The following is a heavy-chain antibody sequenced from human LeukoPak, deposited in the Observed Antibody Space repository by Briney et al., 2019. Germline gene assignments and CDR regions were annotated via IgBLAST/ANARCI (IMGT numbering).Heavy chain of an antibody. Sequence: GASVKVSCKASGYTFTGYYMHWLRQAPGQGLEWMGGIIPIFGTANYAQKFQGRVTITADESTSTAYMELSSLRSEDTAVYYCARVSSGKWELLQNHWFDPWGQGTLVTVSS. V-gene: IGHV1-69*13. CDR1: GYTFTGYY. D-gene: IGHD1-26*01. CDR3: ARVSSGKWELLQNHWFDP. CDR2: IIPIFGTA. J-gene: IGHJ5*02.